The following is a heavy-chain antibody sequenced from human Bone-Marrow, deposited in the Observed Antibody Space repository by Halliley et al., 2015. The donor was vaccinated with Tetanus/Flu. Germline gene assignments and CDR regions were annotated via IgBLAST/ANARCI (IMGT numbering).Heavy chain of an antibody. CDR3: ARGSTGLQRNDAFDF. D-gene: IGHD3-9*01. CDR2: ISPSYTYV. J-gene: IGHJ3*01. CDR1: GFSFSNYN. V-gene: IGHV3-21*01. Sequence: SLRLSCAASGFSFSNYNMDWVRQTPGKGLEWVASISPSYTYVYYADSVKGRHTISRDNAKNSLVLQMNGLRAEDTGIYYCARGSTGLQRNDAFDFWGQGTMVTVSS.